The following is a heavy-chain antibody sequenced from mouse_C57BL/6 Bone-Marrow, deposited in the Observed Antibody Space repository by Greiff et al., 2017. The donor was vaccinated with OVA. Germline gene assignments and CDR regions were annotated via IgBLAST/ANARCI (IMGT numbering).Heavy chain of an antibody. V-gene: IGHV1-82*01. CDR2: IYPGDGDT. CDR1: GYAFSSSW. D-gene: IGHD1-1*01. Sequence: VKLMESGPELVKPGASVKISCKASGYAFSSSWMNWVKQRPGKGLEWIGRIYPGDGDTNYNGKFKGKATLTADKSSSTAYMQLSSLTSEDSAVYFCARSVVALDYWGQGTTLTVSS. CDR3: ARSVVALDY. J-gene: IGHJ2*01.